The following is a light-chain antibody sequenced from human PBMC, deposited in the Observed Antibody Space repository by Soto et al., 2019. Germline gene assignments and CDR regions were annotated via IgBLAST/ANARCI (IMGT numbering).Light chain of an antibody. J-gene: IGLJ1*01. CDR2: EVS. CDR1: SSDVGGYNY. V-gene: IGLV2-8*01. CDR3: SSYAGSNNV. Sequence: QSVLTQPPSAFGSPGQSVTISCTGTSSDVGGYNYVSWYQQHPGKAPKLMIYEVSKRPSGVPDRFSGSKSGNTGSLTVSGLQAEDEADYYCSSYAGSNNVFGTGTKVTVL.